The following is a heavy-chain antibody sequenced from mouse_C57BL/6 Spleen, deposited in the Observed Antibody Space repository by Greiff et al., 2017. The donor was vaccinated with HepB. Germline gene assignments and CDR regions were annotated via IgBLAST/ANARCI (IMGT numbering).Heavy chain of an antibody. J-gene: IGHJ4*01. V-gene: IGHV1-62-2*01. CDR3: ARHKGRRSNIYSFDY. D-gene: IGHD2-5*01. CDR2: FYPGSGSI. Sequence: VQLQQSGAELVKPGASVKLSCTASGYTFTEYTIHWVKQRSGQGLEWIGWFYPGSGSIKYNEKFKDKATLTADKSSSTVYMELSSSTSEDAAVYFCARHKGRRSNIYSFDYWGQGTSVTVSS. CDR1: GYTFTEYT.